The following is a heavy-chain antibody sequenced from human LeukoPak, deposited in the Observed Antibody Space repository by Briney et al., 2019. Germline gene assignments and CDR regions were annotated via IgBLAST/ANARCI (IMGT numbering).Heavy chain of an antibody. Sequence: GGSLRLSCAAPGFTFSNYWMSWVRRAPGKGLEWVANIKEDGSEKYYVDSVKGRFTISRDNAKNSLYLQMNSLRAEDTAVYYCARDKVVGDTTRGSSFDYWGQGTLVPVSS. J-gene: IGHJ4*02. CDR3: ARDKVVGDTTRGSSFDY. V-gene: IGHV3-7*03. CDR2: IKEDGSEK. CDR1: GFTFSNYW. D-gene: IGHD1-26*01.